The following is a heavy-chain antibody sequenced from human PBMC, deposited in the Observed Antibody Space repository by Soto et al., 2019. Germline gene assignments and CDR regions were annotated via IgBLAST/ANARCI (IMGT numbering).Heavy chain of an antibody. D-gene: IGHD6-13*01. CDR3: AKDRQLVIDY. CDR2: ISYDGSKT. V-gene: IGHV3-30*18. CDR1: GFTFSSYG. Sequence: QVQLVESGGGVVQPGRSLRLSCAASGFTFSSYGMHWVRQAPGKGLEWVAVISYDGSKTYYADSVKGRFTISRDNSKNGLYLKMNSLSAEATAVYYCAKDRQLVIDYWGQGTLVTVSS. J-gene: IGHJ4*02.